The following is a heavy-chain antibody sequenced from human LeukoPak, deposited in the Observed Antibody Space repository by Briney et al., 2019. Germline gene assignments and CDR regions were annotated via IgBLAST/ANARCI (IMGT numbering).Heavy chain of an antibody. V-gene: IGHV3-30*18. J-gene: IGHJ4*02. CDR1: GFTFSSYG. Sequence: GGSLRLSCAASGFTFSSYGMHWVRQAPGKGLEWVAVISYDGSNKYYADSVKGRFTISRDNSKNTLYLQMNSLRAEDTAVYYCAKDHHRSIVGATLDYWGQGTLVTVSS. CDR3: AKDHHRSIVGATLDY. CDR2: ISYDGSNK. D-gene: IGHD1-26*01.